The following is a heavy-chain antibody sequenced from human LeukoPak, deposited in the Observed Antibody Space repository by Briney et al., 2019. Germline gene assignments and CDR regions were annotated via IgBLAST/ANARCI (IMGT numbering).Heavy chain of an antibody. V-gene: IGHV1-2*02. CDR1: GYTFTNYG. J-gene: IGHJ4*02. Sequence: ASVKVSCKASGYTFTNYGISWVRQAPGQGLEWMGWISAYSGGTNYAQKFQGRVTMTRDTSISTAYMELSRLRSDDTAVYYCASHISIVGAYVGYWGQGTLVTVSS. CDR2: ISAYSGGT. D-gene: IGHD1-26*01. CDR3: ASHISIVGAYVGY.